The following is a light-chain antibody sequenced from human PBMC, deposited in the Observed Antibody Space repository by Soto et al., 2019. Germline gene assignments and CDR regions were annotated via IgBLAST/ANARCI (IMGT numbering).Light chain of an antibody. V-gene: IGLV2-11*01. CDR3: CSYAGSHYWV. CDR1: SSDVGGYNY. Sequence: QFALTQPRSVSGSPGQSVTISCTGTSSDVGGYNYVSWYQQHPVKAPKLIINDVSKRPSGVPDRFSGSKSGNTASLTISGLQAEDEADYYCCSYAGSHYWVFGGGTKLTVL. CDR2: DVS. J-gene: IGLJ3*02.